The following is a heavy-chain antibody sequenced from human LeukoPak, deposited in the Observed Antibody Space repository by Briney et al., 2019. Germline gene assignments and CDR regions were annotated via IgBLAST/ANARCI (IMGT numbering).Heavy chain of an antibody. CDR3: ARGVRGWYFFDY. V-gene: IGHV1-69*05. CDR2: IIPIFGTA. CDR1: GGTFSSYA. Sequence: ASVKVSCKASGGTFSSYAISWVRQAPGQGLEWMGGIIPIFGTANYAQKFQGRVTITTDESTSTAYMELSSLRSEDTAVYYCARGVRGWYFFDYWGQGTLVTVSS. J-gene: IGHJ4*02. D-gene: IGHD6-19*01.